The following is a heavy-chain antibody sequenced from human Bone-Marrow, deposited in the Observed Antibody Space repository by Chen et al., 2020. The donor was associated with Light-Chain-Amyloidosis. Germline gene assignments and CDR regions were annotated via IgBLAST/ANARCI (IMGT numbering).Heavy chain of an antibody. CDR1: GDTFSTYP. V-gene: IGHV1-69*01. J-gene: IGHJ6*02. CDR2: IIPIYGTT. CDR3: ARDLWSGYYTYSNYHVMDV. D-gene: IGHD3-3*01. Sequence: QVQLVQSGAEVKKPGSSVKVYCRTSGDTFSTYPISWVRQAPGQGLEWMGGIIPIYGTTKYAQTLQGRLSITADESTRTAYMELSSLRSEDTAVYYCARDLWSGYYTYSNYHVMDVWGQGTTVTVSS.